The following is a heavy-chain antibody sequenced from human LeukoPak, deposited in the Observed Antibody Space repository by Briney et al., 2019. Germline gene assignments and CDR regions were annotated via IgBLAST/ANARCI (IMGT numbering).Heavy chain of an antibody. Sequence: GGSLRLPCAASGFTFSSYGMHWVRQAPGKGLEWVAVISYDGSNKYYADSVKGRFTISRDNSKNTLYLQMNSLRAEDTAVYYCARLGDDYGDYRGYFDYWGQGTQATVSS. CDR1: GFTFSSYG. CDR2: ISYDGSNK. CDR3: ARLGDDYGDYRGYFDY. D-gene: IGHD4-17*01. V-gene: IGHV3-30*03. J-gene: IGHJ4*02.